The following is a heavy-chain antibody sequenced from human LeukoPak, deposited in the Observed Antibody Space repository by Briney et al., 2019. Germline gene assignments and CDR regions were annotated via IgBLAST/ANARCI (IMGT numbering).Heavy chain of an antibody. CDR3: ARSEQFPYYMDV. J-gene: IGHJ6*03. CDR2: IYPNSGGT. CDR1: GYTFTGYY. Sequence: GASVKVSCKASGYTFTGYYMHWVRQAPGQGLEWMGWIYPNSGGTNYAQKFQGRVTMTRDTSISAAYMELSRLRSDDTAVYYCARSEQFPYYMDVWGKGTTVTVSS. D-gene: IGHD6-19*01. V-gene: IGHV1-2*02.